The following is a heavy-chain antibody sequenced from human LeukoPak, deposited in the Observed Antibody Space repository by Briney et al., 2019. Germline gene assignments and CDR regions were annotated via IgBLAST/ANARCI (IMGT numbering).Heavy chain of an antibody. CDR3: AKDMGYDYVWGSFSFDY. V-gene: IGHV3-23*01. CDR1: GFTFSSYA. D-gene: IGHD3-16*01. Sequence: GGSLRLSCAASGFTFSSYAMSWVRQAPGKGLEWVSAISGSGGSTYYADSVEGRFTISRDNSKNTLYLQMNSLRAEDTAVYYCAKDMGYDYVWGSFSFDYWGQGTLVTVSS. J-gene: IGHJ4*02. CDR2: ISGSGGST.